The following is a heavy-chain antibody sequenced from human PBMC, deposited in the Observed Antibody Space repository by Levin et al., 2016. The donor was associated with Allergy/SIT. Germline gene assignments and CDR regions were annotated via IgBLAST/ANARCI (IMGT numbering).Heavy chain of an antibody. Sequence: SVKVSCKASGGTFSSYAISWVRQAPGQGLEWMGRIIPILGIANYAQKFQGRVTITADKSTSTAYMELSSLRSEDTAVYYCARDALGVAAAGTYFDYWGQGTLVTVSS. CDR2: IIPILGIA. CDR1: GGTFSSYA. CDR3: ARDALGVAAAGTYFDY. D-gene: IGHD6-13*01. V-gene: IGHV1-69*04. J-gene: IGHJ4*02.